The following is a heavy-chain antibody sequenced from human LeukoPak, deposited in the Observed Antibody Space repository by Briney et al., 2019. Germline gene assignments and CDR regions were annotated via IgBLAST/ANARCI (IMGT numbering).Heavy chain of an antibody. CDR1: GFSFSSYN. Sequence: GGSLRLSCAASGFSFSSYNMNWVRQAPGKGLEWVSYISSSSSSIYYADSVKGRFTISRDNAKNSLYLQINRLRDEDTAVYYCVGATVTTEAHYWGQGTLVTVSS. J-gene: IGHJ4*02. CDR3: VGATVTTEAHY. V-gene: IGHV3-48*02. CDR2: ISSSSSSI. D-gene: IGHD4-17*01.